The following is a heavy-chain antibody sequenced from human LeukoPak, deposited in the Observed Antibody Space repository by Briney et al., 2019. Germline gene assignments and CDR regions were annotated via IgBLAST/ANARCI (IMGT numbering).Heavy chain of an antibody. CDR2: ISGSGGST. V-gene: IGHV3-23*01. Sequence: HPGGSLRLSCAASGFTFSSYAMSWVRQAPGKGLEWVSAISGSGGSTYYADSVKGRFTISRDNSKNTLYLQMNSLRAEDTAVYYCAKVEGGASSSWYVLFSREQNAFDIWGQGTMVTVSS. CDR1: GFTFSSYA. CDR3: AKVEGGASSSWYVLFSREQNAFDI. D-gene: IGHD6-13*01. J-gene: IGHJ3*02.